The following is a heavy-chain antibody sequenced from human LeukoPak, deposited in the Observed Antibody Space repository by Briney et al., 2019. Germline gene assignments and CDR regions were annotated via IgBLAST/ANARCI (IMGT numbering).Heavy chain of an antibody. J-gene: IGHJ6*03. Sequence: GGSLRLSCAASGFTVVTNYINWVRQPPGKGLEWVSVIYSGGSKYYADSVKGRFTTSRDNSKNTVYLQMNSLRAEDTAVYYCARDYGYSSSWYLPGYYYYYMDVWGKGTTVTVSS. CDR1: GFTVVTNY. V-gene: IGHV3-53*01. D-gene: IGHD6-13*01. CDR3: ARDYGYSSSWYLPGYYYYYMDV. CDR2: IYSGGSK.